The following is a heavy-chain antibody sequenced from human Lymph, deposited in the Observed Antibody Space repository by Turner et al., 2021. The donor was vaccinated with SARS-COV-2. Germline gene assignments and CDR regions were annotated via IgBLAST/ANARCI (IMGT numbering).Heavy chain of an antibody. D-gene: IGHD2-15*01. CDR3: AKDGYDGIYCGGGSCYSGWFDP. V-gene: IGHV3-23*01. CDR1: GSTFGSDT. Sequence: EVQLLESGGGLVQPGGSLRLSCAASGSTFGSDTMSWIRQAPGKGLEGVAAISGSGASTYYADSVKGRFTISRDNSKNTMYLQMNSLRGEDTAVYYCAKDGYDGIYCGGGSCYSGWFDPWGQGTLVTVSS. J-gene: IGHJ5*02. CDR2: ISGSGAST.